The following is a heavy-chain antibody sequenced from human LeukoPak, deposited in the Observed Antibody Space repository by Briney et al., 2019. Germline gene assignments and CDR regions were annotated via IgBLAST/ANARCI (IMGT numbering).Heavy chain of an antibody. CDR3: ARWRELSDAFDI. D-gene: IGHD1-26*01. CDR1: GGTFSSYA. J-gene: IGHJ3*02. Sequence: SVKVSCKASGGTFSSYAISWVRQAPGQGLEWMGGIIPIFGTANYAHKFQGRVTITTDESTSTAYMELSSLRSEDTAVYYCARWRELSDAFDIWGQGTMVTVSS. CDR2: IIPIFGTA. V-gene: IGHV1-69*05.